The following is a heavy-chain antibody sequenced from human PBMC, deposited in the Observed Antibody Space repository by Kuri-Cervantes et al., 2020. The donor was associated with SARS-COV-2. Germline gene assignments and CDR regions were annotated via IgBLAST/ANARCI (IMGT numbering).Heavy chain of an antibody. V-gene: IGHV3-21*01. CDR3: AREIWYSSSLHYFDY. CDR2: ISSSSSYI. D-gene: IGHD6-13*01. J-gene: IGHJ4*02. Sequence: GGSLRLSCAASGFTFSDYWMTWVRQAPGKGLEWVSSISSSSSYIYYADSVKGRFTISRDNAKNSLYLQMNSLRAEDTAVYYCAREIWYSSSLHYFDYWGQGTLVTVSS. CDR1: GFTFSDYW.